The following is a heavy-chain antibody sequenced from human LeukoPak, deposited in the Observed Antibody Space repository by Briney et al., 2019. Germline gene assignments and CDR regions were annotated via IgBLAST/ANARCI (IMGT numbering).Heavy chain of an antibody. Sequence: PGGSLRLSCAASGFTFSSYWMSWIRQAPGKGLEWVSYISSSGSTIYYADSVKGRFTISRDNAKNSLYLQMNSLRAEDTAVYYCARPISSGYPSPDYWGQGTLVTVSS. CDR1: GFTFSSYW. CDR3: ARPISSGYPSPDY. J-gene: IGHJ4*02. D-gene: IGHD3-22*01. CDR2: ISSSGSTI. V-gene: IGHV3-11*01.